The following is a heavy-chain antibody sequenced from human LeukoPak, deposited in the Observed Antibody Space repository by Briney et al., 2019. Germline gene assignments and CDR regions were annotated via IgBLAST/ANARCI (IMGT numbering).Heavy chain of an antibody. CDR2: IYSGSNT. Sequence: PGGSLRLSCVLSGFTVTSSYMGWVRQAPGKGLEWVSVIYSGSNTYYSDSVKGPFTISTHNSENTVSLRRNSLRAQATAVYYCARSLGGNPDYWGQGTLVTVSS. J-gene: IGHJ4*02. D-gene: IGHD4-23*01. CDR1: GFTVTSSY. V-gene: IGHV3-53*04. CDR3: ARSLGGNPDY.